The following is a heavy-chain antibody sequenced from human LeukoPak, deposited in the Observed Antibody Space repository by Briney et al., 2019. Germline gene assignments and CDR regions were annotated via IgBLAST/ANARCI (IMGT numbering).Heavy chain of an antibody. CDR1: GGSISSYY. CDR3: ARAPVRELTFDY. CDR2: IYYSGST. J-gene: IGHJ4*02. V-gene: IGHV4-59*01. Sequence: SETLSLTCTVSGGSISSYYWSWIRQPPGKGLEWIGYIYYSGSTNYNPSLKSRVTISVDTSKNQFSLKLSSVTAADTAVYYCARAPVRELTFDYWGQGTLVTVSS. D-gene: IGHD1-26*01.